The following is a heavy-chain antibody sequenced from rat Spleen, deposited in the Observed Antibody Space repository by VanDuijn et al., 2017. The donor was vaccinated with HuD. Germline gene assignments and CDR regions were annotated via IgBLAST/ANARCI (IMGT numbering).Heavy chain of an antibody. V-gene: IGHV5-31*01. Sequence: EVQLVEYGGGLFQPGRSLKLSCVASGFTFNDYWMTWIRPAPGKGLEWVASITHTGGSTDYQDSVKGRFTISRDTAKSTLYLQMNILRSEDTATYYCTTIAFAYWGQCTLVTVSS. CDR3: TTIAFAY. CDR2: ITHTGGST. J-gene: IGHJ3*01. CDR1: GFTFNDYW.